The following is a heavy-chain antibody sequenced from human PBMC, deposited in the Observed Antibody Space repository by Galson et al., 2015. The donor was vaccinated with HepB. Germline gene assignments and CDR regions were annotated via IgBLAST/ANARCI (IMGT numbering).Heavy chain of an antibody. CDR1: GYTFTTYG. CDR2: ISTYIFKT. D-gene: IGHD1-26*01. CDR3: ARAWYSTSPPDY. Sequence: SVKVSCKASGYTFTTYGISWVRQAPGQGLEWMGWISTYIFKTNFAQRLQDRVTMTTDKATSTAYIELRSLGSDDTAVYYCARAWYSTSPPDYWGQGTLVTVSS. V-gene: IGHV1-18*01. J-gene: IGHJ4*02.